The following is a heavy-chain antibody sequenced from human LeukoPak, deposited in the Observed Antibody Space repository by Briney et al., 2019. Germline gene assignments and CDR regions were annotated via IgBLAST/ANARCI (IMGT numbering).Heavy chain of an antibody. CDR2: ISYSGNT. V-gene: IGHV4-31*11. Sequence: PSETLSLTCAVYGGSFSGYYWSWIRQHPGKGLEWVGSISYSGNTYYNPSLKSRLTISVDTSKNQFSLKLRSVTAADTAVYYCARVTVDGASYYFDYWGQGTLVTVSS. CDR3: ARVTVDGASYYFDY. J-gene: IGHJ4*02. D-gene: IGHD2-21*02. CDR1: GGSFSGYY.